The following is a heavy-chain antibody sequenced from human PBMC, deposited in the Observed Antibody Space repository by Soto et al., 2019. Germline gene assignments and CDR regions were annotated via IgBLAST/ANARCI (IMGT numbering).Heavy chain of an antibody. CDR2: ICAGGST. D-gene: IGHD3-16*02. CDR3: STHSYQMALDN. Sequence: PSETLSLTRTVSGGSISSNCWSWIRQPAGKGLEWIGRICAGGSTNYNPSLRSRITISVDTSKNRFSLTLNSVTAADTAIYYCSTHSYQMALDNWGPGTLVTVSS. V-gene: IGHV4-4*07. J-gene: IGHJ4*02. CDR1: GGSISSNC.